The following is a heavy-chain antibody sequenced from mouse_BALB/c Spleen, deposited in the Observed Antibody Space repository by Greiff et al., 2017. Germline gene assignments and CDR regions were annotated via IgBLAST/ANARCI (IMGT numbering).Heavy chain of an antibody. Sequence: VQLKQSGPSLVKPSQTLSLTCSVAGDSITSCSWTWIRKFPGNKLEYMGYISYSGSTYYNPSLKSRISITRDTSKNQHYLQLKSVTTEDTATYYCASTGNYYAMDYWGQGTSVTVSS. CDR3: ASTGNYYAMDY. D-gene: IGHD1-1*01. CDR1: GDSITSCS. J-gene: IGHJ4*01. CDR2: ISYSGST. V-gene: IGHV3-8*02.